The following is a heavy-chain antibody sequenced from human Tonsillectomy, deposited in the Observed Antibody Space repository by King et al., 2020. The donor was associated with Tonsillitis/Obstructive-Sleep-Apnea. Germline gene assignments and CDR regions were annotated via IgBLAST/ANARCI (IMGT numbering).Heavy chain of an antibody. CDR3: ARAPILEWLLQDY. J-gene: IGHJ4*02. CDR2: FNTTTGNP. V-gene: IGHV7-4-1*02. Sequence: VQLVESGSELKKPGASVKVSCKASGYTFPSFAMTWVRHAPGHGLEWIGLFNTTTGNPTYAQGFTGRFVFSLDTSVITAYLQISSLKAEDTAVYYCARAPILEWLLQDYWGQGTLVTVSS. CDR1: GYTFPSFA. D-gene: IGHD3-3*01.